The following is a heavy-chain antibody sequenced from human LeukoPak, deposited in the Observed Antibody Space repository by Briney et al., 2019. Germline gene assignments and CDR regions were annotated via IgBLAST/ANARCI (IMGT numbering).Heavy chain of an antibody. Sequence: GGSLRLSCTASGFTFDDYALSWVRQAPGKGLECVGFIRRRVYGGTTQYAASVKGRFTISRDDSKSTAYLQMNSLEFEDTAVYYCTRAADSDGGNHRRYSFDYWGQGTLVTVSS. D-gene: IGHD3-16*02. CDR2: IRRRVYGGTT. J-gene: IGHJ4*02. V-gene: IGHV3-49*04. CDR3: TRAADSDGGNHRRYSFDY. CDR1: GFTFDDYA.